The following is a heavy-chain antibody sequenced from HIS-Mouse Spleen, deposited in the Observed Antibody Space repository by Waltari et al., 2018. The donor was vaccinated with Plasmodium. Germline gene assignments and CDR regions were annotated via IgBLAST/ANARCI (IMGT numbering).Heavy chain of an antibody. CDR1: GGTFSSYA. CDR3: ARDSGRITGTAYFDY. CDR2: ISPILGIS. V-gene: IGHV1-69*04. D-gene: IGHD1-7*01. Sequence: QVQLVQSGAEVKKPGSSVKVSCKASGGTFSSYAISWVRQAPGQGLEWMGRISPILGISNYAQKVQGRVTITADKSTSTAYMELSSLRSEDTAVYYCARDSGRITGTAYFDYWGQGTLVTVSS. J-gene: IGHJ4*02.